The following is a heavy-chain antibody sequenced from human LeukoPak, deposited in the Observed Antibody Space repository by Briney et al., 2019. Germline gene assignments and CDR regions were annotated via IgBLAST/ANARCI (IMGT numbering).Heavy chain of an antibody. V-gene: IGHV4-38-2*01. Sequence: SETLSLTCAVSGYSITSGYYWGWIRQPPGKGLEWIGSIYHSGSTYYNPSLKTRVTISVDTSKNQYSLKLSSVTAADTAVYYCARLYLRDHCSSTSCYGLYFDYWGQGTLVTVSS. D-gene: IGHD2-2*01. CDR1: GYSITSGYY. J-gene: IGHJ4*02. CDR2: IYHSGST. CDR3: ARLYLRDHCSSTSCYGLYFDY.